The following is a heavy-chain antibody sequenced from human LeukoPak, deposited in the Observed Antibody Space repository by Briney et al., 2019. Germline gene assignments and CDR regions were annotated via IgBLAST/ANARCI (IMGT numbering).Heavy chain of an antibody. J-gene: IGHJ4*02. Sequence: GGSLRLSCEDSGFTFRSYEMNWVRQAPGQGLEWIAYLSSSGSAFSYADSVKGRFTIARDNAKNSAYLEMNSLRADDTAVYYCARSARLMKGVVEVTALDDWGQGTLVTVSS. CDR2: LSSSGSAF. D-gene: IGHD3-3*01. CDR3: ARSARLMKGVVEVTALDD. CDR1: GFTFRSYE. V-gene: IGHV3-48*03.